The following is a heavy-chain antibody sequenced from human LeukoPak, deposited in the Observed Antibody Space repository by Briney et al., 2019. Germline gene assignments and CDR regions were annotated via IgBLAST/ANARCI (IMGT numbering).Heavy chain of an antibody. CDR3: AHCGWLQSVLDY. J-gene: IGHJ4*02. CDR2: INHCGST. Sequence: SETLSLTCAVYGGSFRGYYLSCIRQPPGQGLEWIGEINHCGSTNYNPSLKSRVTISADTSKNQFSLKLSSVSAANTCGYYCAHCGWLQSVLDYWGQGTLVTVSS. CDR1: GGSFRGYY. V-gene: IGHV4-34*01. D-gene: IGHD5-24*01.